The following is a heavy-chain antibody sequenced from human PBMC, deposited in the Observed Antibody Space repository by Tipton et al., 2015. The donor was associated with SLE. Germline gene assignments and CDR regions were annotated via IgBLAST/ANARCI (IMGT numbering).Heavy chain of an antibody. J-gene: IGHJ5*02. CDR2: IYYTVTT. CDR3: ARGRSSAWSPAES. D-gene: IGHD6-19*01. V-gene: IGHV4-31*03. Sequence: TLSLTCSVSGDSLTSGGNYWTWIRQPPGKGLEWVGYIYYTVTTYYNPSLKSRITISVDTSKNQFSLEVTSVTAADTALYYCARGRSSAWSPAESWGQGTLVTVSS. CDR1: GDSLTSGGNY.